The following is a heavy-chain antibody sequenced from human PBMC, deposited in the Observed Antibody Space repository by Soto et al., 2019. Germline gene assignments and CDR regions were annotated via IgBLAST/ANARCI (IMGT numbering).Heavy chain of an antibody. CDR2: IYYSGST. CDR1: GGTISSWY. CDR3: ARRYGSAIDY. Sequence: QVQLQESGPGLVKPSETLSLTCTVSGGTISSWYWSWIRQPPGKGLEWIGYIYYSGSTNCNPSLKSRVTISVDTSKTQLSLKLSTVTAADTAVYYCARRYGSAIDYWGQGTLVPVSS. V-gene: IGHV4-59*08. D-gene: IGHD1-26*01. J-gene: IGHJ4*02.